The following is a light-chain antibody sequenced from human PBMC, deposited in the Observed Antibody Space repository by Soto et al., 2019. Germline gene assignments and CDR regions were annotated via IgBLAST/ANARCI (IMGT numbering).Light chain of an antibody. CDR1: QRFXDG. V-gene: IGKV1-5*01. Sequence: IPVTQSAFTLSASVADRVTITCRASQRFXDGFGWYQQKPGNPPKPLXYDTSRLESARPSRLSASGSGTEFTPTSSRMQHDDSVTYDLHQYKRYPLTFGQGTKVDI. J-gene: IGKJ1*01. CDR3: HQYKRYPLT. CDR2: DTS.